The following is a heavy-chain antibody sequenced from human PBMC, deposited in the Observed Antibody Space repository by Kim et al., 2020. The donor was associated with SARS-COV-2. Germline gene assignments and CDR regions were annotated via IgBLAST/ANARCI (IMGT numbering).Heavy chain of an antibody. Sequence: GKGRFTISRDNAKNTLYLQMNSLRAEDTAVYYCAKGGTYGRYYCHYMDVWGKGTTVTVSS. D-gene: IGHD4-17*01. V-gene: IGHV3-30*02. CDR3: AKGGTYGRYYCHYMDV. J-gene: IGHJ6*03.